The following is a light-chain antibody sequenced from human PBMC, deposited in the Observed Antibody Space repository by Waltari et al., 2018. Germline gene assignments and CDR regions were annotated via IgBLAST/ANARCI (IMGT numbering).Light chain of an antibody. CDR2: VNSDGSH. J-gene: IGLJ3*02. Sequence: QLVLTQSPSASASLGASVKLTCTPSSGHSTNIIAWLPQQPEKGPRYLMNVNSDGSHNKGVGIPDRFSGSSSGAERYLTISSLQSEDEADYYCQTGGHGTWVFGGGTRLTVL. CDR1: SGHSTNI. CDR3: QTGGHGTWV. V-gene: IGLV4-69*01.